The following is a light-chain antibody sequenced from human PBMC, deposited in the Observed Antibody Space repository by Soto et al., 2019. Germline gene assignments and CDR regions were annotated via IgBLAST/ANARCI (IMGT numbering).Light chain of an antibody. V-gene: IGLV2-8*01. CDR1: SSDVGGYNY. Sequence: QSALTQPPSASGSPGQSVAISCTGTSSDVGGYNYVSWYQQHPGKAPKLMIYEVSQRPSGVPDRFSGSKSGNTASLTVSGLQAEDEADYYCTSYAGSNNFVVFGGGTKLTGL. CDR2: EVS. J-gene: IGLJ2*01. CDR3: TSYAGSNNFVV.